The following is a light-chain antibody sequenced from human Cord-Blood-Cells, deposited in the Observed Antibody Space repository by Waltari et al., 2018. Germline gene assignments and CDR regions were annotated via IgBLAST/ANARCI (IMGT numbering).Light chain of an antibody. CDR2: GKN. CDR1: SLRSYY. V-gene: IGLV3-19*01. J-gene: IGLJ3*02. CDR3: NSRDSSGNHLV. Sequence: SSELTQDPAVSVALGQTVRITCQGDSLRSYYASWYQQKPGQAPVLVIYGKNNRTSVIPDRFSGSSSGNTASLTITGAQAEDEADYYGNSRDSSGNHLVFGGGTKLTVL.